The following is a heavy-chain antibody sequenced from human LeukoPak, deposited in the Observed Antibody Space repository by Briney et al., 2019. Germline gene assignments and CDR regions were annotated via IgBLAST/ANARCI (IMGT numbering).Heavy chain of an antibody. V-gene: IGHV3-23*01. CDR1: GFTFSSYA. D-gene: IGHD5-18*01. Sequence: GGSLRLSCAASGFTFSSYAMSWVRQAPGKGLEWVSAISGSGGSTYYADSVKGRFTISRDNSKNTLYLQMNSLRAEDTAAYYCAKDQVRGYSYGIFDYWGQGTLVTVSS. CDR3: AKDQVRGYSYGIFDY. J-gene: IGHJ4*02. CDR2: ISGSGGST.